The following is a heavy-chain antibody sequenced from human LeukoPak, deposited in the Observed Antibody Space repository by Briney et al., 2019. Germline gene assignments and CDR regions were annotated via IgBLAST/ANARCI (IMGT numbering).Heavy chain of an antibody. Sequence: GESLKISCKDSGYSFTNYWIGWVRQMPGKGLEWMGIIHSADSNTKYSPSFQGQVTISADKSISTAYLQWSGLKASDTAMYYCARHSHYYDSSGYRWDLGFDYWGQGTLVTVSS. V-gene: IGHV5-51*01. J-gene: IGHJ4*02. CDR1: GYSFTNYW. CDR2: IHSADSNT. D-gene: IGHD3-22*01. CDR3: ARHSHYYDSSGYRWDLGFDY.